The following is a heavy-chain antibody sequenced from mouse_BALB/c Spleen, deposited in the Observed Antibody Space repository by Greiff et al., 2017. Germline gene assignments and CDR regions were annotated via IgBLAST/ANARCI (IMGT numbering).Heavy chain of an antibody. V-gene: IGHV2-9*02. CDR3: ARDYDGYYVFDY. CDR1: GFSLTSYG. CDR2: IWAGGST. J-gene: IGHJ2*01. D-gene: IGHD2-3*01. Sequence: VKLMESGPGLVAPSQSLSITCTVSGFSLTSYGVHWVRQPPGKGLEWLGVIWAGGSTNYNSALMSRLSISKDNSKSQVFLKMNSLQTDDTAMYYCARDYDGYYVFDYWGQGTTLTVSS.